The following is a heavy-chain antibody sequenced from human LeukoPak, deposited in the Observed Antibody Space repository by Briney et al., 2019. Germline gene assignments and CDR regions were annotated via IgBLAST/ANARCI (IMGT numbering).Heavy chain of an antibody. CDR3: AKVPVVMLTLPLYYFDF. Sequence: GGSLRLSCAASGFTFSSYAMHWVRQAPGKGLEWVAVISYDGSNKYYADSVKGRFTISRDNSKNTLYLQMNSLRAEDTAVYYCAKVPVVMLTLPLYYFDFWGQGTLVTVSS. D-gene: IGHD2-2*01. CDR2: ISYDGSNK. CDR1: GFTFSSYA. J-gene: IGHJ4*02. V-gene: IGHV3-30-3*01.